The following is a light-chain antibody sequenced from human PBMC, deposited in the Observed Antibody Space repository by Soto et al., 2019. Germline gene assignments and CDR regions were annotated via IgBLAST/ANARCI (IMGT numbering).Light chain of an antibody. CDR1: QSVFKGSNNKDC. CDR2: CAS. CDR3: QQFSSPPFFP. J-gene: IGKJ2*01. Sequence: DIVMTQSPDSLAVSLGERATINCKSSQSVFKGSNNKDCLAWYQQKPGQPPKLLLYCASTRESGVPDRFSGSGSGADFTLPISSLQAEDVAIYYCQQFSSPPFFPFGQGTKVEIK. V-gene: IGKV4-1*01.